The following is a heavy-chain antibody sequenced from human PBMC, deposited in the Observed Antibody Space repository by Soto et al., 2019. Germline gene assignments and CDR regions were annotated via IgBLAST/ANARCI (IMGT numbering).Heavy chain of an antibody. V-gene: IGHV3-53*01. CDR1: GFTVNSDY. D-gene: IGHD3-16*01. CDR3: ARDGRGLGKLSLFEY. CDR2: IYNGEST. J-gene: IGHJ4*02. Sequence: EVQLVESAGGLIQPGGSLRLSCAASGFTVNSDYMNWIRQTPGKGLEWVAFIYNGESTHYADSVKGRFTISSDRSKNTLYLQMNSLRIDDTAVYYCARDGRGLGKLSLFEYWAQGTLVTVSS.